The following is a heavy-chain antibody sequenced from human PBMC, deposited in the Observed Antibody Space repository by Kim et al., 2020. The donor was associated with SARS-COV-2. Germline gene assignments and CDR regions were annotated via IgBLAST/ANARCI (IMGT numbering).Heavy chain of an antibody. V-gene: IGHV3-23*01. J-gene: IGHJ3*01. CDR1: GFTFGNYA. CDR3: TKQPYTYTGGPFVF. D-gene: IGHD2-2*02. CDR2: ISSNSDTT. Sequence: GGSLRLSCAASGFTFGNYAMSWVRQAPGKGLMWISSISSNSDTTDYADSVKGRFTISRDNSKNTLYLQMNTLGADDTALYYCTKQPYTYTGGPFVFWVQGTMLTVP.